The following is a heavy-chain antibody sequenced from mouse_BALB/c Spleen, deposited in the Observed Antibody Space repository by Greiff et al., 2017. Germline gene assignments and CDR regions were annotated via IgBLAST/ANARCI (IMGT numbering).Heavy chain of an antibody. D-gene: IGHD2-14*01. CDR2: INPYNDGT. CDR3: ARGNRYDPFAY. V-gene: IGHV1-14*01. CDR1: GYTFTSYD. J-gene: IGHJ3*01. Sequence: QLQESGPELVKPGASVKMSCKASGYTFTSYDMHWVKQKPGQGLEWIGYINPYNDGTKYNEKFKGKATLTSDKSSSTAYMELSSLTSEDSAVYDCARGNRYDPFAYWGQGTLVTVSA.